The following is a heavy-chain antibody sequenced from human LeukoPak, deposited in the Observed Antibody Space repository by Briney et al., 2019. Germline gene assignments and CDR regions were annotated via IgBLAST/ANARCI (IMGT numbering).Heavy chain of an antibody. J-gene: IGHJ4*02. V-gene: IGHV3-74*01. Sequence: GGSLRLSCAASGFTFSSYWMHWVRQAPGKGLVWVSRINSDGSSISYADSVKGRFTISRDNAKNTLYLQMNSLRAEDTAVYYCARGRLYSSSWLTGYWGQGTLVTVSS. D-gene: IGHD6-13*01. CDR2: INSDGSSI. CDR3: ARGRLYSSSWLTGY. CDR1: GFTFSSYW.